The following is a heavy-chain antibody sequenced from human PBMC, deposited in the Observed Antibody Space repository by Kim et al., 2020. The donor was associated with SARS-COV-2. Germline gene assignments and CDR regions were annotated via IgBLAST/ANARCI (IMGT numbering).Heavy chain of an antibody. CDR1: GFTFTNYA. CDR2: INSNGDST. Sequence: GGSLRLSCAVSGFTFTNYAMHWVRQTPGRGLEYVSAINSNGDSTYYANSVKGRLTISRDNSKNTVYLQMGSLTLEDTATYFCARDEGPLIVGASWFDPWGQETLVTVSS. CDR3: ARDEGPLIVGASWFDP. V-gene: IGHV3-64*01. D-gene: IGHD1-26*01. J-gene: IGHJ5*02.